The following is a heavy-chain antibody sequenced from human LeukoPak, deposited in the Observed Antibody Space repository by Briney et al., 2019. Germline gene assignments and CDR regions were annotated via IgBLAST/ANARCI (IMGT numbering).Heavy chain of an antibody. J-gene: IGHJ3*02. CDR3: ATKLLWFGELSPAGNAFDI. CDR2: IYYSGST. Sequence: PSETLSLTCTVSGGSISSGGYYWSWIRQHPGKGLEWIGYIYYSGSTYYNPSLKSRVTISVDTSKNQFSLKLSSVTAADTAAYYCATKLLWFGELSPAGNAFDIWGQGTMVTVSS. D-gene: IGHD3-10*01. V-gene: IGHV4-31*03. CDR1: GGSISSGGYY.